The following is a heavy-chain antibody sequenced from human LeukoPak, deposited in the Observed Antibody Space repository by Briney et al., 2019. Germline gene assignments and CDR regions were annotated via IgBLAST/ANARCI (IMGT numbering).Heavy chain of an antibody. CDR1: GVSIRSYY. J-gene: IGHJ5*02. CDR2: MYYWGST. D-gene: IGHD2-2*01. V-gene: IGHV4-59*13. Sequence: SETLSLTCTVSGVSIRSYYWSWLRQPPGEGGEGVGNMYYWGSTNYNPSLKSRVTISVDTSRNRFSLKLSSVTAADTAVYYCARYHCSSTSCYGMVNWFDPWGQGTLVTVSS. CDR3: ARYHCSSTSCYGMVNWFDP.